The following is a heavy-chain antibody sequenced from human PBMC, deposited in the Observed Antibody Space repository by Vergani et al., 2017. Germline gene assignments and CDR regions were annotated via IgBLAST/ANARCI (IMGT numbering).Heavy chain of an antibody. CDR3: ARQGTMGGSYDFWSGYYPYYFDY. V-gene: IGHV3-21*01. CDR2: ISSSSSYI. Sequence: EVQLVESGGGLVKPGGSLRLSCAASGFTFSSYSMNWVRQAPGKGLEWVSSISSSSSYIYYAASVKGRFTLSRDNAKNSLYLRMNSLRAEDTAVYYCARQGTMGGSYDFWSGYYPYYFDYWGQGTLVTVSS. CDR1: GFTFSSYS. J-gene: IGHJ4*02. D-gene: IGHD3-3*01.